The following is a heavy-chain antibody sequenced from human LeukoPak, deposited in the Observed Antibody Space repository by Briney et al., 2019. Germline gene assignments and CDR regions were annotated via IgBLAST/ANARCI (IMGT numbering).Heavy chain of an antibody. CDR3: AGALDQAFDS. V-gene: IGHV1-46*01. J-gene: IGHJ4*02. CDR2: INPSSGSS. D-gene: IGHD1/OR15-1a*01. Sequence: ASVKVSCKAPGYSFTSYSMHWVRQAPGQGLEWMGIINPSSGSSTYAQKFQGRVAMTGDTSTSTVYMELSSLRSEDTAVYYCAGALDQAFDSWGQGTLVTVSS. CDR1: GYSFTSYS.